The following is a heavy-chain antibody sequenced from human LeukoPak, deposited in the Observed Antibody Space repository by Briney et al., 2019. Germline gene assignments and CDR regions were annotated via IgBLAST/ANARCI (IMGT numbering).Heavy chain of an antibody. D-gene: IGHD3-9*01. CDR3: AKDMYYDILTGYYMGYNWFDP. CDR1: GFTFSSYA. V-gene: IGHV3-23*01. J-gene: IGHJ5*02. CDR2: ISGSGGST. Sequence: GGSLRLSCAASGFTFSSYAMSWVRQAPGKGLEWVSAISGSGGSTYYAGSVKGRFTISRDNSKNTLYLQMNSLRAEDTAVYYCAKDMYYDILTGYYMGYNWFDPWGQGTLVTVSS.